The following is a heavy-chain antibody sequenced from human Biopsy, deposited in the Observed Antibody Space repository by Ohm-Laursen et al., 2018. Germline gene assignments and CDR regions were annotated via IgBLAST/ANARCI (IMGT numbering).Heavy chain of an antibody. D-gene: IGHD5-24*01. V-gene: IGHV4-39*01. CDR1: GGSISSGSNY. CDR3: ARHDGNGPFALDS. CDR2: VYHSGTT. J-gene: IGHJ4*02. Sequence: TLSLTCAVSGGSISSGSNYWAWLRQPPGKGLEWIGSVYHSGTTYYSPPLKSRVTISVDTSKNQLSLKVTSVTAADTAAYYCARHDGNGPFALDSWGQGTLVTVSS.